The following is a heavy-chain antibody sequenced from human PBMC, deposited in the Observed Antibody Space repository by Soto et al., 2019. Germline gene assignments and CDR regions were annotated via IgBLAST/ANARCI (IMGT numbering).Heavy chain of an antibody. V-gene: IGHV4-30-4*01. CDR2: IYYSGIT. D-gene: IGHD6-6*01. CDR3: PSSPPKDAFDL. J-gene: IGHJ3*01. Sequence: QGQLQESGPGVVRPSQTLSLTCTVSGASITSGDHYWTWILQPPGKGLEWIGYIYYSGITFYNPSLNSRVTMSIYMSKSQFSLNLRSVTATDTAVYYCPSSPPKDAFDLWGQGTMVIVSS. CDR1: GASITSGDHY.